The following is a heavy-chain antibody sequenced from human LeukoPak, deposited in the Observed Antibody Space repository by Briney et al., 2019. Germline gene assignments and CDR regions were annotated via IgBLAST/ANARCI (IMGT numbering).Heavy chain of an antibody. CDR3: ARDSPMDV. CDR1: GFTFSDYY. CDR2: IHYNFDGGDK. J-gene: IGHJ6*03. V-gene: IGHV3-30*02. Sequence: GGSLRLSCAASGFTFSDYYMSWIRQAPGKGLEWVAFIHYNFDGGDKYYADSVKGRFTISRDNSKNTLYLQMNSLRDEDMAVYYCARDSPMDVWGKGTTVTISS.